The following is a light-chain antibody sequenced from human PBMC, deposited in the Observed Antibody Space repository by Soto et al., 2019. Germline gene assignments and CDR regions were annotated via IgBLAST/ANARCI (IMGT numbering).Light chain of an antibody. V-gene: IGKV3-11*01. CDR3: QQRNWPWT. CDR2: DIS. CDR1: QSVGTY. Sequence: EIVMTQSPATLSLSPGERATLPCRASQSVGTYLAWYQQKPGQAPRLLIYDISNRATGIPARFSGSGSGTDFTLTISSLEPEDFAVYYCQQRNWPWTFGQGTKVDI. J-gene: IGKJ1*01.